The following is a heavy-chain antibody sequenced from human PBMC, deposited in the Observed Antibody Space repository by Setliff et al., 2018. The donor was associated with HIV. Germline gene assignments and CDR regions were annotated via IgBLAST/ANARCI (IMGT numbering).Heavy chain of an antibody. CDR2: IYYSGKI. CDR3: ARVELLSFGETLRPSGFDI. Sequence: PSETLSLTCTVSGGSISSGGYSWSRSRQPPGKGLEWIGYIYYSGKIYYNRSLKSRITISLDRSKNQFSLNLTSVTAADTAVYYCARVELLSFGETLRPSGFDIWGQGTVVTVSS. D-gene: IGHD3-10*01. CDR1: GGSISSGGYS. V-gene: IGHV4-30-2*01. J-gene: IGHJ3*02.